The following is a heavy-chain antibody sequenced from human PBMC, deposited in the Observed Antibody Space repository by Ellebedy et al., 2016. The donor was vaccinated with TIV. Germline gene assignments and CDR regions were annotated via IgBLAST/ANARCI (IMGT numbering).Heavy chain of an antibody. CDR3: ARARPSRSKTGSNYYMDV. D-gene: IGHD1-1*01. CDR1: GYSISSGYH. V-gene: IGHV4-38-2*02. CDR2: ISHSGTT. J-gene: IGHJ6*03. Sequence: SETLSLTXTVSGYSISSGYHWGWIRQPPGKGLEWIGSISHSGTTSYNASLKSRVTISRDTSKSQFSLKLSSVTAADTAVYYCARARPSRSKTGSNYYMDVWGKGTTVTVSS.